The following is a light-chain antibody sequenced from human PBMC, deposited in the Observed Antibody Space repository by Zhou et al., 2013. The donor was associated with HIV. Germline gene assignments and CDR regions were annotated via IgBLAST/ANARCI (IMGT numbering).Light chain of an antibody. CDR3: QQYDNLPPLT. V-gene: IGKV1D-13*01. J-gene: IGKJ4*01. CDR2: DAS. CDR1: QVISST. Sequence: AIQLTQSPSSLSASVGERVTITCRASQVISSTLAWYQQKPGKTPKLLIYDASTLESGVPSRFSGSGSGTDFTFTISSLQPEDTATYYCQQYDNLPPLTFGGGTKVEIK.